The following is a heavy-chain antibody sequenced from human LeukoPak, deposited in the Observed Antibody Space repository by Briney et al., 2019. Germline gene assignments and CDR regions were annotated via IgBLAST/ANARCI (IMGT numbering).Heavy chain of an antibody. Sequence: GGSLRLSCAASGFTFDDYAMHWVRQAPGKGLEWVSGISWNSGSIGYADSVKGRFTISRDNAKNSLYLQMNSLRAEDTALYYCAKIRVFRRYGYYFDYCGQGTLVTVSS. V-gene: IGHV3-9*01. D-gene: IGHD3-10*01. J-gene: IGHJ4*02. CDR2: ISWNSGSI. CDR1: GFTFDDYA. CDR3: AKIRVFRRYGYYFDY.